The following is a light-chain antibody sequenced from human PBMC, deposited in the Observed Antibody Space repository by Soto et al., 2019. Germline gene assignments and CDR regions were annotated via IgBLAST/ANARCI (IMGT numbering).Light chain of an antibody. V-gene: IGKV3-11*01. CDR1: QGFTTN. J-gene: IGKJ5*01. CDR2: DVS. Sequence: EIVLTQSPATLSLSQVERSTLACRAGQGFTTNFAWYQQKSGQSPRLLIYDVSIRATGVPARFSGSGSETDFTLTISSLEPEDFAVYYCQHRMNWPLTFGQGTRLEIK. CDR3: QHRMNWPLT.